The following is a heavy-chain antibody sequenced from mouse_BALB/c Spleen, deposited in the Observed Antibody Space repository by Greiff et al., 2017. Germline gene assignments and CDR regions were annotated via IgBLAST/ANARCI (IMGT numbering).Heavy chain of an antibody. V-gene: IGHV1S81*02. CDR3: TRSGYGSSYEAWFAY. CDR1: GYTFTSYY. J-gene: IGHJ3*01. Sequence: VKLQQSGAELVKPGASVKLSCKASGYTFTSYYMYWVKQRPGQGLEWIGEINPSNGGTNFNEKFKSKATLTVDKSSSTAYMQLSSLTSEDSAVYYCTRSGYGSSYEAWFAYWGQGTLVTVSA. CDR2: INPSNGGT. D-gene: IGHD1-1*01.